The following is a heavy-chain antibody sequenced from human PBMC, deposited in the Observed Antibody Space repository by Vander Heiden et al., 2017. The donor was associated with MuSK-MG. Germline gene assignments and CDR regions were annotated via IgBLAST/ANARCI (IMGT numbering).Heavy chain of an antibody. CDR3: TRGYSAFDY. V-gene: IGHV3-23*01. J-gene: IGHJ4*02. CDR1: GFTFRRYA. D-gene: IGHD1-26*01. CDR2: ISEVGDST. Sequence: EVQLLEPGGGLVQLGGSLRPPCANSGFTFRRYARTWVGQAPGKGLEWVYAISEVGDSTYNADSAKGRFTISRDNSKNTLYLQLNGLRAEDTAVYYCTRGYSAFDYWGQGTLVTVSS.